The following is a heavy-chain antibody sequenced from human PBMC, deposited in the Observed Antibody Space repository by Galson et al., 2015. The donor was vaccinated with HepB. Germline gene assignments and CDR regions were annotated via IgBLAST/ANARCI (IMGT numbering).Heavy chain of an antibody. D-gene: IGHD4-11*01. CDR2: ISTSSNTI. CDR1: GLTVSSNY. Sequence: SLRLSCAASGLTVSSNYMSWVRQAPGKGLEWVSYISTSSNTIYYADSVKGRFTISRDNAKNSLYLQVNSLRAEDTAVYYCARVVSLWLTYSNYFDYWGQGILVTVSS. CDR3: ARVVSLWLTYSNYFDY. V-gene: IGHV3-11*01. J-gene: IGHJ4*02.